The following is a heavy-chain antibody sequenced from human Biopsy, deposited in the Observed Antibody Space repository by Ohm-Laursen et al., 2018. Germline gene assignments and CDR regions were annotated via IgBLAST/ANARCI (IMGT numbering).Heavy chain of an antibody. CDR2: VNPVAEAT. Sequence: SVKVSCKASGYNFGNYYINWVRKVPGQGLEWLGVVNPVAEATMYAQKFQDRVTLTRDASTNTVYMDLTSLTSEDAAVYYCARESPLRLGVCGAIRCFKEVFGMDVWGQGTTVIVSS. J-gene: IGHJ6*02. V-gene: IGHV1-46*01. CDR3: ARESPLRLGVCGAIRCFKEVFGMDV. D-gene: IGHD2-21*01. CDR1: GYNFGNYY.